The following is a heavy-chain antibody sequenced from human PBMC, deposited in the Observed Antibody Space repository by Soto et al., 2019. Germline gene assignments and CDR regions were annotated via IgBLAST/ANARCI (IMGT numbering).Heavy chain of an antibody. J-gene: IGHJ4*02. D-gene: IGHD1-7*01. V-gene: IGHV3-21*01. Sequence: PGGSLRLSCAASGFTFSSYTMNWVRQAPGKGLEWVSSISSNSYYIYYADSVKGRFTTSRDNAKNSLYLQMNSLRAEDTAVFYCARDGIGGTAFRGFLDYWGQGTLVTVSS. CDR3: ARDGIGGTAFRGFLDY. CDR2: ISSNSYYI. CDR1: GFTFSSYT.